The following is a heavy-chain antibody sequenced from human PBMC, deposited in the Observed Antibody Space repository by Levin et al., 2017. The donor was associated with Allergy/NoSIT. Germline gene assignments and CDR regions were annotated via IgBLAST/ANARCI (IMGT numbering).Heavy chain of an antibody. CDR1: GGSISSSSYY. J-gene: IGHJ4*02. CDR2: IYYSGST. V-gene: IGHV4-39*01. D-gene: IGHD6-19*01. CDR3: ARLSSGWYYFDY. Sequence: SETLSLTCTVSGGSISSSSYYWGWIRQPPGKGLEWIGSIYYSGSTYYNPSLKSRVTISVDTSKNQFSLKLSSVTAADTAVYYCARLSSGWYYFDYWGQGTLVTVSS.